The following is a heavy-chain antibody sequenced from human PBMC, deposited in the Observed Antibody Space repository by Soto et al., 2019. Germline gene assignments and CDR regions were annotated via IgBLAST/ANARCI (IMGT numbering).Heavy chain of an antibody. V-gene: IGHV4-59*01. CDR2: VYYTGDT. Sequence: TSETLSLTCNVSGGSINSYYWSWIRQSPGKGLEWIGYVYYTGDTNYNPSLKSRVTISVDPSKSQFSLKLNSVTAADTAVYFCARLGASRTLVWGQGTTVTVSS. CDR1: GGSINSYY. J-gene: IGHJ3*01. D-gene: IGHD7-27*01. CDR3: ARLGASRTLV.